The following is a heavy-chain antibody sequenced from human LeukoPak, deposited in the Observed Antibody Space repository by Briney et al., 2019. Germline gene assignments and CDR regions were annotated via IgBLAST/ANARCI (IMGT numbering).Heavy chain of an antibody. CDR2: IHYSGTT. J-gene: IGHJ6*03. CDR3: AGDGVHQGGYYSYYMDV. Sequence: SETLSLTRTVSGGSISSHYWSWLRPPPGKGLEWIGYIHYSGTTNYNPSLKSRVTISVDTYKNQFPLKVISVTAADTAVYYCAGDGVHQGGYYSYYMDVWGKGTTVTVSS. V-gene: IGHV4-59*11. CDR1: GGSISSHY. D-gene: IGHD2-8*01.